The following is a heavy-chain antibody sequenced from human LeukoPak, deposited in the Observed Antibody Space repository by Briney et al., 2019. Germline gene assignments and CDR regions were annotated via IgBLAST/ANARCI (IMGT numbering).Heavy chain of an antibody. CDR1: GYTFTGYY. V-gene: IGHV1-2*02. CDR3: ARGGRDCSSTSCYKYYYYYYYMDV. Sequence: ASVKVSCKASGYTFTGYYMHWVRQAPGQGLEWMGWINPNSGGTNYAQKFQGRVTMTRDTSISTAYMELSRLRSDDTAVYYCARGGRDCSSTSCYKYYYYYYYMDVWGKGTTVTISS. D-gene: IGHD2-2*01. CDR2: INPNSGGT. J-gene: IGHJ6*03.